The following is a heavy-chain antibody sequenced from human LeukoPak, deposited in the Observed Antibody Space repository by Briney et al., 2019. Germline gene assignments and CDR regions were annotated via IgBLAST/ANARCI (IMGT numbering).Heavy chain of an antibody. CDR3: ARPRESGTGYSSWYVVPYYYMDV. D-gene: IGHD6-13*01. CDR2: IYYSGST. Sequence: SETLSLTCTVSGGSISSSSYYWGWIRQPPGKGLEWIGSIYYSGSTYYNPSLKSRVTISVDTSKNQFSLKLSSVTAADTAVYYCARPRESGTGYSSWYVVPYYYMDVWGKGTTVTISS. V-gene: IGHV4-39*07. J-gene: IGHJ6*03. CDR1: GGSISSSSYY.